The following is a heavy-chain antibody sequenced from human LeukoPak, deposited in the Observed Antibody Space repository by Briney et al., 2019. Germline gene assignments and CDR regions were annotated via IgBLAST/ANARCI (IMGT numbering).Heavy chain of an antibody. D-gene: IGHD1-1*01. CDR2: IKTTLYGGTT. CDR1: GFALGDFA. Sequence: GGSLRLSCAASGFALGDFAMNWIRQAPGQGLEWVGFIKTTLYGGTTEYAGSVKGRFTISRDDSKAIGYLQMNSLKTEDTAVYYCTRDHRDDWNPGYYFDYWGQGTLVTVSS. J-gene: IGHJ4*02. CDR3: TRDHRDDWNPGYYFDY. V-gene: IGHV3-49*03.